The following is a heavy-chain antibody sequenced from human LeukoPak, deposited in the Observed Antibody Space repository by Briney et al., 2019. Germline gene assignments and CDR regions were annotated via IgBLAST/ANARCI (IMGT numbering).Heavy chain of an antibody. V-gene: IGHV4-4*07. Sequence: PSETLSLTCTVSGGSISSYYWSWIRQPAGKGLEWIGRIYTSGSTNYNPSLKSRVTMSVDTSKNQFSLKLSSVTAADTAVYCCARLNYYDSSGYYFKEYYFDYWGQGTLVTVSS. CDR2: IYTSGST. CDR1: GGSISSYY. CDR3: ARLNYYDSSGYYFKEYYFDY. J-gene: IGHJ4*02. D-gene: IGHD3-22*01.